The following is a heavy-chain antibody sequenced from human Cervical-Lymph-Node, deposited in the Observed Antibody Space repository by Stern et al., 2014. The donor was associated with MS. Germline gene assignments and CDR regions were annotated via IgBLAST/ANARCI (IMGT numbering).Heavy chain of an antibody. CDR3: ARAGGSADDF. CDR2: ISSRDGTI. D-gene: IGHD3-10*01. V-gene: IGHV3-11*01. Sequence: VQLVESGGTLVRPGGSLRLSCAASGFIFSDYYMTWIRQAPGKGLEWISYISSRDGTIYYADSVKGRFTISRDNAKKSLYLQMNSLRSEDTAVYYCARAGGSADDFWGQGTLVTVSS. J-gene: IGHJ4*02. CDR1: GFIFSDYY.